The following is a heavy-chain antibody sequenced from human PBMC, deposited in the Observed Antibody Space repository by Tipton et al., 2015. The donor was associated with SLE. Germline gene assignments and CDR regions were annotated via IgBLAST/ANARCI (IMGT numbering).Heavy chain of an antibody. Sequence: QLVQSGGGVVQPGRSLRLSCAASGFTFSIYSMHWVRQAPGKGLEWVAVISYDGNNKYYADSVKGRFTISRDNSKNTLYLQMNSLRAEDTAVYYCAKPRVGGSLGMDVWGQGTTVTVSS. CDR2: ISYDGNNK. D-gene: IGHD3-16*02. CDR3: AKPRVGGSLGMDV. J-gene: IGHJ6*02. V-gene: IGHV3-30*18. CDR1: GFTFSIYS.